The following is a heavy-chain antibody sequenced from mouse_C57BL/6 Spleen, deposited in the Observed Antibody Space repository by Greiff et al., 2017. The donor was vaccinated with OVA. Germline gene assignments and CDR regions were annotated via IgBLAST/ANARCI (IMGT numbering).Heavy chain of an antibody. CDR1: GFTFSDYG. J-gene: IGHJ4*01. Sequence: EVKLQESGGGLVKPGGSLKLSCAASGFTFSDYGMHWVRQAPEKGLEWVAYISSGSSTIYYADTVKGRFTISRDNAKNTLFLQMTSLRSEDTAMYYCARKEDYVYYAMDYWGQGTSVTVSS. D-gene: IGHD2-4*01. V-gene: IGHV5-17*01. CDR2: ISSGSSTI. CDR3: ARKEDYVYYAMDY.